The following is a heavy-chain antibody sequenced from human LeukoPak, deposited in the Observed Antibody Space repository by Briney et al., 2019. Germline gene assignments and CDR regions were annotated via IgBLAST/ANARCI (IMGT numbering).Heavy chain of an antibody. CDR3: ARDRVLYFYYRMDV. V-gene: IGHV3-30-3*01. CDR2: VSYDGSSE. CDR1: GFTFSSYS. J-gene: IGHJ6*02. D-gene: IGHD2-21*01. Sequence: GGSLRLSCAASGFTFSSYSIHWVRQAPGKGLEWVAVVSYDGSSENYADSVKGRFTISRDNSKNTLYLQMNSLRAEDTAVYYCARDRVLYFYYRMDVWGQGTTVTVSS.